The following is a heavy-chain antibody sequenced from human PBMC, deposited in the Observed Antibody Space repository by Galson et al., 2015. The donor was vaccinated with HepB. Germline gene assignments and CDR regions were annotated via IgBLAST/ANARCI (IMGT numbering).Heavy chain of an antibody. J-gene: IGHJ2*01. D-gene: IGHD2-2*03. Sequence: SCKASGGTFSSYAISWVRQAPGQGLEWMGGIIPIFGTANYAQKFQGRVTITADESTSTAYMELSSLRSEDTAVYYCARDPGYCSSTSCRPDYYSNWYFDLWGRGTLVTVSS. V-gene: IGHV1-69*01. CDR3: ARDPGYCSSTSCRPDYYSNWYFDL. CDR2: IIPIFGTA. CDR1: GGTFSSYA.